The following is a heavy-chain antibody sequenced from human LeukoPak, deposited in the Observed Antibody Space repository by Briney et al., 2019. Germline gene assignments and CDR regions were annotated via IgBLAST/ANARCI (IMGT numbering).Heavy chain of an antibody. V-gene: IGHV3-23*01. CDR2: ISGSGGST. D-gene: IGHD3-22*01. CDR1: GFTFSSYA. CDR3: ARDFGATMIVVVITTKICGRSAFDI. Sequence: PGGSLRLSCAASGFTFSSYAMSWVRQAPGKGLEWVSAISGSGGSTYYADSVKGRFTISRDNAKNSLYLQMNSLRAEDTAVYYCARDFGATMIVVVITTKICGRSAFDIWGQGTMVTVSS. J-gene: IGHJ3*02.